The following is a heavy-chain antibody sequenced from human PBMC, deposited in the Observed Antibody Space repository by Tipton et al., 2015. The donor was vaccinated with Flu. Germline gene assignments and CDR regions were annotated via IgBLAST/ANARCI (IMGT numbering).Heavy chain of an antibody. CDR1: GDSVRNSNYY. Sequence: GLVKPSETLSLTCGVSGDSVRNSNYYWGWIRQPPGKGLEWIGNTFHSGNTYLNPSLKSRVTISIDTSKNQFSLKLSSVTAADTGVYYCARRDFSNYVSDPKNWFDPWGQGTLITVSS. D-gene: IGHD4-11*01. V-gene: IGHV4-38-2*01. CDR3: ARRDFSNYVSDPKNWFDP. J-gene: IGHJ5*02. CDR2: TFHSGNT.